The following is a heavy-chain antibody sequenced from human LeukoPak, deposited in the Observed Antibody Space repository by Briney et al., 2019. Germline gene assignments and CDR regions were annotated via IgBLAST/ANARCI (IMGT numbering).Heavy chain of an antibody. J-gene: IGHJ4*02. CDR1: GFTFRNYW. CDR2: VKGDGSFT. CDR3: VRDGDDYIFDY. D-gene: IGHD5-24*01. Sequence: PGGSLRLSCAASGFTFRNYWMHWVRQAPGKGLVWVSRVKGDGSFTDYADSVKGRFTISRDNAKNTLYLQMYSLRAEDTAAFYCVRDGDDYIFDYWGQGSLVTVSS. V-gene: IGHV3-74*01.